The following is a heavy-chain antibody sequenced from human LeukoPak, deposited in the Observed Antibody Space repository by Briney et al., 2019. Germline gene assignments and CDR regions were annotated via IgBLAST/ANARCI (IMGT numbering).Heavy chain of an antibody. J-gene: IGHJ4*02. CDR2: INNDGSTT. Sequence: GGSLRPSCAASGFTFSSYWMHWVRQVPGKGLVWVSRINNDGSTTRYADSVKDRFTISRDNAKNTVYLQMNSLRAEDTAVYYCVRGGVTGSGTYYVLNWGQGTLITVSS. V-gene: IGHV3-74*01. CDR3: VRGGVTGSGTYYVLN. D-gene: IGHD3-10*01. CDR1: GFTFSSYW.